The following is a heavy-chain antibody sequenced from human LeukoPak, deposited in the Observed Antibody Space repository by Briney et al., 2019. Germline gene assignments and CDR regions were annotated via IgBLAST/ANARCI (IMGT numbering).Heavy chain of an antibody. D-gene: IGHD3-10*01. CDR2: IDPHDSYT. J-gene: IGHJ4*02. V-gene: IGHV5-10-1*01. CDR1: GYSFTSYY. Sequence: GESLKISCKGSGYSFTSYYITWVRQMPGKGLEWMGRIDPHDSYTNYSPSFQGHVTISADKSNSTAYLQWSSLTASDTAIYYCARSNYGSGSYKDYWGQGTLVTVSS. CDR3: ARSNYGSGSYKDY.